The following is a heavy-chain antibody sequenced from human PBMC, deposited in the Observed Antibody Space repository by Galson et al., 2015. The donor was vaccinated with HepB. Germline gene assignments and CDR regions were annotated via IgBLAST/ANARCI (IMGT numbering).Heavy chain of an antibody. Sequence: SLRLSCAVSGFTFSSHWMSWVRQAPGKGLEWVANIRKDGTEKYYVDSVKGRFAISRDNTANSLSLQMNSLTADDTAVYYCVRGGTVTTRVAFEIWGQGTKVTVSS. D-gene: IGHD4-17*01. CDR1: GFTFSSHW. CDR3: VRGGTVTTRVAFEI. V-gene: IGHV3-7*03. J-gene: IGHJ3*02. CDR2: IRKDGTEK.